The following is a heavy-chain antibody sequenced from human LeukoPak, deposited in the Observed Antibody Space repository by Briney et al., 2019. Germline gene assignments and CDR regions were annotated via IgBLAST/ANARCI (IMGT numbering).Heavy chain of an antibody. CDR1: GFTFSSYG. CDR2: IRYDGSNK. CDR3: AKDLVGSLYYFDY. Sequence: GGFLRLSCAASGFTFSSYGMHWVRQAPGKGLEWVAFIRYDGSNKYYADSVKGRFTISRDNSKNTLYLQMNSLRAEDTAVYYCAKDLVGSLYYFDYWGQGTLVTVSS. J-gene: IGHJ4*02. D-gene: IGHD3-10*01. V-gene: IGHV3-30*02.